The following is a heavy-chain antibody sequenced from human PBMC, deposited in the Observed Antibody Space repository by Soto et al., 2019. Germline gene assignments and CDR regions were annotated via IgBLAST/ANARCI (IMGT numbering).Heavy chain of an antibody. CDR1: GFTFSSYG. D-gene: IGHD3-10*01. CDR2: IWYDGSNK. CDR3: ARDGAGFLFPVGSGSYYFEADYYYYMDV. J-gene: IGHJ6*03. Sequence: GGSLRLSCAASGFTFSSYGMHWVRQAPGKGLEWVAVIWYDGSNKYYADSVKGRFTISRDNSKNTLYLQMNSLRAEDTAVYYCARDGAGFLFPVGSGSYYFEADYYYYMDVWGKGTTVTVSS. V-gene: IGHV3-33*01.